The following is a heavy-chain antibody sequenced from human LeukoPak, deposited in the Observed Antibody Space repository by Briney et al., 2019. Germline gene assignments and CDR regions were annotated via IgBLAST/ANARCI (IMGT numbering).Heavy chain of an antibody. CDR1: GGSISSGGYY. CDR2: IYYSGST. Sequence: PSETLSLTCTVSGGSISSGGYYWSWIRQHPGKGLEWIGYIYYSGSTYYNPSLKSRVTISVDTSKNQFSLKLSSVTAADTAVYYCTAQNGSTVNYYYYYYGMDVWGQGTTVTVSS. V-gene: IGHV4-31*03. J-gene: IGHJ6*02. D-gene: IGHD5/OR15-5a*01. CDR3: TAQNGSTVNYYYYYYGMDV.